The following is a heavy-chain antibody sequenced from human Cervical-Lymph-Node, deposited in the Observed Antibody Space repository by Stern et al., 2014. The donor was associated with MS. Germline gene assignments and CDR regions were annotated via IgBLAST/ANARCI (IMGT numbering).Heavy chain of an antibody. CDR2: NNVGNGNT. J-gene: IGHJ1*01. CDR3: ARGPGGTKAFQH. CDR1: GYTFGISD. D-gene: IGHD2-2*01. Sequence: QVQLVQSGAEVKKPGASVKVSCKASGYTFGISDMHWVRQAPGQRLEWMGWNNVGNGNTKDSQKFKDRVTITSDSSANTAHMELRSMMSEDTAVYYCARGPGGTKAFQHWGQGALVIVSS. V-gene: IGHV1-3*01.